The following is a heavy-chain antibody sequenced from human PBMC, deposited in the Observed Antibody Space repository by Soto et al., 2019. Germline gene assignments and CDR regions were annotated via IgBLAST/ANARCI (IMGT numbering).Heavy chain of an antibody. Sequence: GGSLRLSCAASGFTFSDHYMSWIRQAPGKGLEWIGYSSNSGSFTRYADSVKGRFSISRDNAKNTLYLQMNSLRAEDTAVYYCARDFRYRLYYYYGMDVWGQGTTVTVSS. CDR2: SSNSGSFT. CDR3: ARDFRYRLYYYYGMDV. V-gene: IGHV3-11*06. J-gene: IGHJ6*02. D-gene: IGHD4-4*01. CDR1: GFTFSDHY.